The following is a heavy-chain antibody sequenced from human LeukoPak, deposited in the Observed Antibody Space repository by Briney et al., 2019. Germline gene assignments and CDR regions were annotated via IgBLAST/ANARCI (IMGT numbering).Heavy chain of an antibody. Sequence: SETLSLTCTVSGGSNSSGSYYWSWIRQPAGKGLEWIGRIYTSGSTNYNPSLKSRVTISVDTSKNQFSLKVSSVTAADTAVYYCARASGSGWPPPGFDYWGQGTLVTVSS. V-gene: IGHV4-61*02. CDR2: IYTSGST. J-gene: IGHJ4*02. CDR3: ARASGSGWPPPGFDY. CDR1: GGSNSSGSYY. D-gene: IGHD6-19*01.